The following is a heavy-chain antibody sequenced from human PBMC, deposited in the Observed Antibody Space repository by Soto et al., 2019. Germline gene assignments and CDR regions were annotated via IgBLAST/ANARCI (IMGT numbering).Heavy chain of an antibody. CDR1: GGSISSGGYY. CDR2: IYYSGST. D-gene: IGHD2-21*02. J-gene: IGHJ6*02. Sequence: QVQLQESGPGLVKPSQTLSLTCTVSGGSISSGGYYWAWIRQHPGRGREWIGYIYYSGSTYYNPSLKSRVTMSVDTSTIQFSLKLSSVTAGDTAVYYCARVCGGDCHYGMDVWGQGTTVTVSS. CDR3: ARVCGGDCHYGMDV. V-gene: IGHV4-31*03.